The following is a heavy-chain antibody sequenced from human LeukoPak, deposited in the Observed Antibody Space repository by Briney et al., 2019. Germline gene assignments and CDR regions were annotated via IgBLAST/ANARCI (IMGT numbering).Heavy chain of an antibody. Sequence: SVKVSCKASGGTFSSYAISWVRQAPGQGLEWMGGIIPIFGTASYAQKFQGRVTITADESTSTAYMELSSLRSEDTAVYYCARVVDTATDYYYGMDVWGQGTTVTVSS. D-gene: IGHD5-18*01. CDR3: ARVVDTATDYYYGMDV. CDR2: IIPIFGTA. CDR1: GGTFSSYA. V-gene: IGHV1-69*01. J-gene: IGHJ6*02.